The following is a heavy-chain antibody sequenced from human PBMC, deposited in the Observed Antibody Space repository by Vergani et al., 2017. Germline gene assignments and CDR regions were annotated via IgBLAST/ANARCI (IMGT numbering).Heavy chain of an antibody. D-gene: IGHD5-12*01. J-gene: IGHJ6*02. Sequence: EVQLLESGGDLVQPGGSLRLSCAASGFTFNHYAMNWVRHAPGKGLEWVSGISGSGGSTYYAGSVKGRFTISRDSSKNTLYLQRNSLSAGDTAVYYCAKANPRNSGYDYLYYYHAMDVWGQGTTVTVSS. CDR1: GFTFNHYA. V-gene: IGHV3-23*01. CDR2: ISGSGGST. CDR3: AKANPRNSGYDYLYYYHAMDV.